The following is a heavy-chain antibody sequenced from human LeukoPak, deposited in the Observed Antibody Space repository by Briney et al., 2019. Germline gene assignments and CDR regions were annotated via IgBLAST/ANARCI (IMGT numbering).Heavy chain of an antibody. J-gene: IGHJ4*02. V-gene: IGHV3-23*01. CDR2: ISGRGGST. Sequence: GGSLRLSCAASGFTFSSYALTWVRQAPGKGLEWVSAISGRGGSTGYADSVKGRFTISRDNSKNTLYLQMNSLRAEDTAVYYCARGESAYDSNPFDNWGQGTLVTVSS. CDR3: ARGESAYDSNPFDN. D-gene: IGHD5-12*01. CDR1: GFTFSSYA.